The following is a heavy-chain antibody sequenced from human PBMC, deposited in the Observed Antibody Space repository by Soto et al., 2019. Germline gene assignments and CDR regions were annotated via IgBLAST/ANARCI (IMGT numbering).Heavy chain of an antibody. CDR1: GGSISSGGYY. D-gene: IGHD3-10*02. CDR3: ARMLGAAIFDY. V-gene: IGHV4-31*03. Sequence: QVPLQESGPGLVKPSQTLSLTCTVSGGSISSGGYYWNWIRQHSGKGLGWIGYIYYSGSPYYNPSLKSRVTISVDTSKSQSSLKLSSVTAADTAVYYCARMLGAAIFDYWGQGTLVTVSS. J-gene: IGHJ4*02. CDR2: IYYSGSP.